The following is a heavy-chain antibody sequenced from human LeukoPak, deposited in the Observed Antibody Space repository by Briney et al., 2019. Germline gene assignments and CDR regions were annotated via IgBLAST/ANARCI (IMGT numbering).Heavy chain of an antibody. D-gene: IGHD2-21*02. V-gene: IGHV6-1*01. CDR1: GDSVSSNSAA. CDR2: TYYRSKWYN. J-gene: IGHJ4*02. CDR3: ARGLCLGGDCYYYFDY. Sequence: SQTLSLTCALSGDSVSSNSAAWNWIRQSPSRGLEWLGRTYYRSKWYNDYAVSVKSRITINPDTSKNQFSLKLSSVTAADTAVYYCARGLCLGGDCYYYFDYWGQGTLVTVSS.